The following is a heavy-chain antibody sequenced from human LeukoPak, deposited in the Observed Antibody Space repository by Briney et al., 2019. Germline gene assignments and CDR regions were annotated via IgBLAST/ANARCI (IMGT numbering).Heavy chain of an antibody. J-gene: IGHJ4*02. CDR1: GFTFSSYG. CDR2: IRYDGSNK. V-gene: IGHV3-30*02. CDR3: AKSVDSSSGGFDY. D-gene: IGHD6-6*01. Sequence: GGSLRLSCAASGFTFSSYGMHWVRQAPGKGLEWVAFIRYDGSNKYYADSVKGRFTISRDNSKNTLYLQMNSLRAEDTAVYYCAKSVDSSSGGFDYWGQGTLVTVSS.